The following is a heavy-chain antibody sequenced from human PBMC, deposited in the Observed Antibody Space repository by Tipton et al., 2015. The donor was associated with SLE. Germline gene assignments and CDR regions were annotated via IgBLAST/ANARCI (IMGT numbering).Heavy chain of an antibody. CDR1: GYIFTSYG. CDR2: ISAYNGNT. J-gene: IGHJ4*02. Sequence: QSGAEVKKPGAAVKVSCKASGYIFTSYGISWVRQAPGQGLEWMGWISAYNGNTNYAQKLQGRVTMTTDTSTSTAYMELRSLRSDDTAVYYCVLGPSYYGSDNYLDSTFDYWGQGTLVTVSS. D-gene: IGHD3-10*01. CDR3: VLGPSYYGSDNYLDSTFDY. V-gene: IGHV1-18*01.